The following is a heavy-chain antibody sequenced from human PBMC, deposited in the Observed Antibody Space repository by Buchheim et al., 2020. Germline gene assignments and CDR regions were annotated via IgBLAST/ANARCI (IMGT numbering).Heavy chain of an antibody. CDR1: GFSFSTYW. J-gene: IGHJ2*01. D-gene: IGHD3-16*01. Sequence: EVQLVESGGGLVQPGGSLRLSCAASGFSFSTYWMHWVRQGPEKGLVWVSRTSPDGSATDYADSVKGRFAISRDNARNTLFLQMNSLRAEDTAVYYCAKDGGEGRWYFDLWGRGTL. V-gene: IGHV3-74*01. CDR3: AKDGGEGRWYFDL. CDR2: TSPDGSAT.